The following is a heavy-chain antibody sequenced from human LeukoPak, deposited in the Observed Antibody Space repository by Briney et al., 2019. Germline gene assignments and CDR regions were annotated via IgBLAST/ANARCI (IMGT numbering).Heavy chain of an antibody. Sequence: GGSLRLSCAGSGVTFSTFEVNWVRQAPGKGLEWLSYINPSRTHVYYADSVKGRFTISRDNAKNSLYLEMNSLRAEDTAVYYCAGGWYAYARDPRMEFWGQGALVTVAP. CDR1: GVTFSTFE. J-gene: IGHJ4*02. D-gene: IGHD2-2*01. CDR2: INPSRTHV. V-gene: IGHV3-48*03. CDR3: AGGWYAYARDPRMEF.